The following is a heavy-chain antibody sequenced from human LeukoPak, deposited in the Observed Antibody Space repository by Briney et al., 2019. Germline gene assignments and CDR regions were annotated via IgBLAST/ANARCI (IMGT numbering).Heavy chain of an antibody. Sequence: GASVKVSCKAFGYSFTSYGISWVRQAPGQGLEWMGWISGYNGNRKYAQKLQGRVPMTTDTPTSIAYMELRSLRSDDTAVYYCARGAPYYDFWSGYYDYNWFDPWGQGTLVTVSS. V-gene: IGHV1-18*01. J-gene: IGHJ5*02. CDR3: ARGAPYYDFWSGYYDYNWFDP. CDR1: GYSFTSYG. CDR2: ISGYNGNR. D-gene: IGHD3-3*01.